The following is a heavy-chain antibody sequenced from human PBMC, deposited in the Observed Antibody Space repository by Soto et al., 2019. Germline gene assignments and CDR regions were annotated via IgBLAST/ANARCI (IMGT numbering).Heavy chain of an antibody. Sequence: VQVVESGGGLVQPGGSLRLSCAASGFTLSTYWMTWVRQAPGKGLEWVANIKQDGSGKYYVDSVKGRFTVSRDNAKNSLYLQMNSLRTEDTAVYYCGTADRGTAAGGTVQWGQGTLVTVSS. CDR3: GTADRGTAAGGTVQ. D-gene: IGHD6-13*01. J-gene: IGHJ4*02. V-gene: IGHV3-7*01. CDR1: GFTLSTYW. CDR2: IKQDGSGK.